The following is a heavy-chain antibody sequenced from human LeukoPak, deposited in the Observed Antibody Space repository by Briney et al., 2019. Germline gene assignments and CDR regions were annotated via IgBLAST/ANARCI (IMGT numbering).Heavy chain of an antibody. Sequence: SETLSLTCVVFGGSFSDYYWSWIRQPPGRGLEWIGEKSHSGDSSYNPSLKSRVTISVDTSKTQFSLKLNSVTAADTAVYYCARGESSSGSDAGGHWLDPWGQGTLVTVSS. CDR2: KSHSGDS. J-gene: IGHJ5*02. CDR1: GGSFSDYY. CDR3: ARGESSSGSDAGGHWLDP. D-gene: IGHD3-10*01. V-gene: IGHV4-34*01.